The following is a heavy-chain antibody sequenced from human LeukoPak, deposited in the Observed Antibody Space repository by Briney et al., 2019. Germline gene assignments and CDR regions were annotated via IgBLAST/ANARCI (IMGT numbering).Heavy chain of an antibody. CDR2: IYYSGST. Sequence: PSETLSLTCTVSGGSISSSSYYWGWIRQPPGKGPEWIGYIYYSGSTYYNPSLKSRVTISVDTSKNQFSLKLSSVTAADTAVYYCARDLLNEGNHLDYWGQGTLVTVSS. J-gene: IGHJ4*02. CDR1: GGSISSSSYY. V-gene: IGHV4-30-4*08. D-gene: IGHD4-23*01. CDR3: ARDLLNEGNHLDY.